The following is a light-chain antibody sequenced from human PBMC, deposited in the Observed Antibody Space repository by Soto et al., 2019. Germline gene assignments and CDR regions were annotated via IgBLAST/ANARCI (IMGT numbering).Light chain of an antibody. Sequence: DIQMTQSPSTLSASVGDRVTITCRASQPITAWLAWYQQKPGKAPNLLIYDASDLQSGVPSRFNGSGSGTEFTLTITGLQPDDFETYYCQQYNLYPYTFGQGTKLEIK. CDR3: QQYNLYPYT. CDR1: QPITAW. CDR2: DAS. V-gene: IGKV1-5*01. J-gene: IGKJ2*01.